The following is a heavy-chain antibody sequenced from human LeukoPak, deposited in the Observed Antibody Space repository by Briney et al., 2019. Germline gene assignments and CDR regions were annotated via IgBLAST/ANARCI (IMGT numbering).Heavy chain of an antibody. V-gene: IGHV3-7*01. CDR2: IKQDGSEK. D-gene: IGHD3-3*01. CDR3: ARKPRRRITIFGVVIRNWFHP. Sequence: PGGSLRLSCAASGFTFSSYWMSWVRQAPGKGLEWVANIKQDGSEKYYVDSVKGRFTVSRGNAKNSLYLQMNSLRAEDTAVYYCARKPRRRITIFGVVIRNWFHPWGLGTLVTVSS. J-gene: IGHJ5*02. CDR1: GFTFSSYW.